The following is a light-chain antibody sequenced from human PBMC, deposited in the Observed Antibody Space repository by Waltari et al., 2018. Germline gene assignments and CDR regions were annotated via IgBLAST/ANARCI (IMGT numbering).Light chain of an antibody. Sequence: DIHMTQSPTTLSASVGDRVTITCRASQGLTGWLAWYQQKPGKAPELLIYKTSRLESGVPSRFSGSGSQTEFTLTISSLQPDEFATYYCQQYASYWTFGQGTKVEMK. CDR2: KTS. CDR3: QQYASYWT. V-gene: IGKV1-5*03. J-gene: IGKJ1*01. CDR1: QGLTGW.